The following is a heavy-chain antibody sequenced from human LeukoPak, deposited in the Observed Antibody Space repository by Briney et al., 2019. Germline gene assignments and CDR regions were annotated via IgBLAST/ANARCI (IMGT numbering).Heavy chain of an antibody. CDR1: GFTVSSNY. Sequence: PGGSLRLSCAASGFTVSSNYMSWVRQAPGKGLEWVSVIYSDGSTNYADSVKGRFIISRDNSKNTLNLQMNSLRAEDTAVYYCARVTSSGSFYYYMDVWGKGTTVTVSS. CDR3: ARVTSSGSFYYYMDV. J-gene: IGHJ6*03. CDR2: IYSDGST. D-gene: IGHD6-19*01. V-gene: IGHV3-53*01.